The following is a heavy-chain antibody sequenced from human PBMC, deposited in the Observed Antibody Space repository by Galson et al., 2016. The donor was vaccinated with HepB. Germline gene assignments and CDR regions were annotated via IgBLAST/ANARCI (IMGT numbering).Heavy chain of an antibody. Sequence: SLRLSCAASGFTVSNNYMSWVRQAPGKGLEWVSLIYSGGSTKYVDSVRGRFTISRDNSKNTLYLQMNSLRADDTAVYYCAISGDRTIDHWGQGTLVTVSS. D-gene: IGHD1-14*01. CDR3: AISGDRTIDH. V-gene: IGHV3-53*01. CDR2: IYSGGST. J-gene: IGHJ5*02. CDR1: GFTVSNNY.